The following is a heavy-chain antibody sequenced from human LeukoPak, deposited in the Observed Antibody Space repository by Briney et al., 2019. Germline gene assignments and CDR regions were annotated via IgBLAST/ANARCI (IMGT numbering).Heavy chain of an antibody. CDR3: AKEQTCSSTSCYEYYYYYGMDV. J-gene: IGHJ6*02. CDR1: GFTFSSYA. Sequence: PGGSLRLSCAASGFTFSSYAMSWVRQAPGKGLEWVSAISGSGGSTYYADSVKGRFTISRDNSKNTLYLQMNRLAAEDTAVYYCAKEQTCSSTSCYEYYYYYGMDVWGPGTTVNVSS. V-gene: IGHV3-23*01. D-gene: IGHD2-2*01. CDR2: ISGSGGST.